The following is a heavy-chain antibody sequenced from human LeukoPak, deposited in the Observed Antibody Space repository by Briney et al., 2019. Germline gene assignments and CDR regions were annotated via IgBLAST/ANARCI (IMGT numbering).Heavy chain of an antibody. CDR1: GFTFSSYG. D-gene: IGHD3-10*02. CDR3: ARDGVLFGEPVYYFDY. Sequence: PGGSLRLSCAASGFTFSSYGMHWVRQAPGKGLEWVSSISFSNKYIYYGDSVKGRFTISRDNAKNSVYLQMNSLRVEDTAVYYCARDGVLFGEPVYYFDYWGQGALVTVSS. CDR2: ISFSNKYI. J-gene: IGHJ4*02. V-gene: IGHV3-21*01.